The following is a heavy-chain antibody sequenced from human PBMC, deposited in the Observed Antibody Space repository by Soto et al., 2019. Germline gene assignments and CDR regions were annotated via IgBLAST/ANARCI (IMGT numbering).Heavy chain of an antibody. CDR2: IYPGDSDT. CDR1: KYSFTSYW. V-gene: IGHV5-51*01. Sequence: GESLKISCKGSKYSFTSYWIGWVRQMPGKGLEWMGIIYPGDSDTRYSPSFQGQVAISADKSISTAYLQWSSLKASDTAMYYCASSSVAARRGLFDSWGQGTLVTVSS. J-gene: IGHJ4*02. D-gene: IGHD6-6*01. CDR3: ASSSVAARRGLFDS.